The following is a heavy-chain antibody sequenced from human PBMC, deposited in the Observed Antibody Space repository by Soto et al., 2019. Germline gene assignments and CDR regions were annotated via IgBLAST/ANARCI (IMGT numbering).Heavy chain of an antibody. CDR2: ISGNSAYI. CDR3: ARAPPGDLYGMDV. J-gene: IGHJ6*02. D-gene: IGHD2-21*02. Sequence: PGGSLRLSCVASGFNFGDFYMSWVRQAPEKGLEWVSSISGNSAYIKYTDSVKGRFTISRANAKSALYLQMNSLRAEDTAVYFCARAPPGDLYGMDVWGQGTTVTVS. V-gene: IGHV3-21*01. CDR1: GFNFGDFY.